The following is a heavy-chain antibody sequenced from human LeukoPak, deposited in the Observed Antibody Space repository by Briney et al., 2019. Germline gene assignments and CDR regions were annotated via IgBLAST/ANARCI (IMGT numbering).Heavy chain of an antibody. CDR3: ARHTAMV. CDR2: ISSSSSTI. J-gene: IGHJ4*02. Sequence: GGSLRLSCTVSGFTVSSNSMSWVRQAPGKGLEWVSYISSSSSTIYYADSVKGRFTISRDNAKNSLYLQMNSLRAEDTAVYYCARHTAMVWGQGTLVTVSS. V-gene: IGHV3-48*01. D-gene: IGHD5-18*01. CDR1: GFTVSSNS.